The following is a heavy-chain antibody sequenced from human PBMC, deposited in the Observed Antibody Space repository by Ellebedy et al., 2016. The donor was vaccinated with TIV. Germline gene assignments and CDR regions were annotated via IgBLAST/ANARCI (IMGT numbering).Heavy chain of an antibody. J-gene: IGHJ6*02. CDR3: ARANYGDYYYYGMDV. Sequence: SVKVSXXASGGTFSSYAISWVRQAPGQGLEWMGGIIPIFGTANYAQKFQGRVTITADESTSTAYMELSSLRSEDTAVYYCARANYGDYYYYGMDVWGQGTTVTVSS. CDR1: GGTFSSYA. D-gene: IGHD4-17*01. V-gene: IGHV1-69*13. CDR2: IIPIFGTA.